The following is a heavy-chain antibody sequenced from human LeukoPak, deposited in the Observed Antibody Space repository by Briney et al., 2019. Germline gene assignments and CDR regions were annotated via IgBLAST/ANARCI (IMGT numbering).Heavy chain of an antibody. CDR3: ARERTPIALKIMIIFDS. CDR2: INAGNGNT. CDR1: GYTFTSYA. J-gene: IGHJ5*01. V-gene: IGHV1-3*01. D-gene: IGHD3-16*01. Sequence: ASVKVSCKASGYTFTSYAMHWVRQAPGQRLEWMGWINAGNGNTKYSQKFQGRVTITRDTSASTAYLELSGLRSDDTAVYYCARERTPIALKIMIIFDSWGQGTLITVSS.